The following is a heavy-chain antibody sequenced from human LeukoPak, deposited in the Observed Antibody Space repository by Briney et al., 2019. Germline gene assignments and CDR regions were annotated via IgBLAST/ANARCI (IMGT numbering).Heavy chain of an antibody. CDR1: GGSFSGYY. D-gene: IGHD6-6*01. J-gene: IGHJ3*02. CDR2: INHSGST. Sequence: SETLSLTCAVYGGSFSGYYWSWIRQPPGKGLEWIGEINHSGSTNYNPSLKSRVTISVDTSKNQFSLKLSSVTAEDTAVYYCARVMVYPSPSYRYSSSSLRRDAFDIWGQGTMVTVSS. V-gene: IGHV4-34*01. CDR3: ARVMVYPSPSYRYSSSSLRRDAFDI.